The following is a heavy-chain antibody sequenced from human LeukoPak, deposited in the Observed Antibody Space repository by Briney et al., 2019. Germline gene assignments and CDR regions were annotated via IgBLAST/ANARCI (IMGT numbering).Heavy chain of an antibody. CDR3: ARDVGARLPGY. CDR2: IYHSGNS. CDR1: GGSIATNNW. D-gene: IGHD6-6*01. V-gene: IGHV4-4*02. J-gene: IGHJ4*02. Sequence: SETLSLPCAVSGGSIATNNWWSWVRQSPGKGLEWIGEIYHSGNSNYNPSLKSRVTISVDKSKNQFSMKLTSVTAEDTAFYYCARDVGARLPGYWGQGILVTVSS.